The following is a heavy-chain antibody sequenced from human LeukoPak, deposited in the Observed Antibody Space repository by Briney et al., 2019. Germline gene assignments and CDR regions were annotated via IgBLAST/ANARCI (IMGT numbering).Heavy chain of an antibody. J-gene: IGHJ6*04. CDR3: AELGITMIGGV. CDR2: IHHDGSNK. V-gene: IGHV3-30*02. CDR1: GFTFSSYG. D-gene: IGHD3-10*02. Sequence: GGSLRLSCAASGFTFSSYGMHWVRQAPGKGLDWVAFIHHDGSNKYYADSVRGRFTISRDNAKNSLYLQMNSLRAEDTAVYYCAELGITMIGGVWGKGTTVTISS.